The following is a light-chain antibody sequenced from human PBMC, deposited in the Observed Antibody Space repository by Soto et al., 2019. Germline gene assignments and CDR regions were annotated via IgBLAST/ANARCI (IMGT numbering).Light chain of an antibody. Sequence: HSALTQPASVSGSPGQSITISCTGTNSDIGGYNYVSWYQQHPGKAPKLIIYAVSYWPSGVSNRFSGSKSGNTASLTISGLQAEDEADYYCSSYTTSSTWVFGGGTKVTVL. CDR1: NSDIGGYNY. CDR3: SSYTTSSTWV. CDR2: AVS. J-gene: IGLJ3*02. V-gene: IGLV2-14*01.